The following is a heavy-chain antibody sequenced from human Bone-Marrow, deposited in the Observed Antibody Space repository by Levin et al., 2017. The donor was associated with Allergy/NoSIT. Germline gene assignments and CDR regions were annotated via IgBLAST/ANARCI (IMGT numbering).Heavy chain of an antibody. V-gene: IGHV1-2*06. Sequence: GESLKISCKASGYTFTGYYMHWVRQAPGQGLEWMGRINPNSGGTNYAQKFQGRVTMTRDTSISTAYMELSRLRSDDTAVYYCARSGRYYYGSGRSTEIHFDYWGQGTLVTVSS. D-gene: IGHD3-10*01. CDR2: INPNSGGT. J-gene: IGHJ4*02. CDR1: GYTFTGYY. CDR3: ARSGRYYYGSGRSTEIHFDY.